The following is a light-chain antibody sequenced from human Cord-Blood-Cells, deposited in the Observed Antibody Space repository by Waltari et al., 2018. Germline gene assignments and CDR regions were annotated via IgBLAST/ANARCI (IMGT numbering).Light chain of an antibody. CDR3: QQSYSTPYT. CDR2: AAS. CDR1: QSISSY. V-gene: IGKV1-39*01. Sequence: DIQMTQSPSSLSPPVGDRVIITCRASQSISSYLNWYQQKPGKAPKLLIYAASSLQSGVPSRFSGSGSGTDFTLTISSLQPEDFATDYCQQSYSTPYTFGQGTKLEIK. J-gene: IGKJ2*01.